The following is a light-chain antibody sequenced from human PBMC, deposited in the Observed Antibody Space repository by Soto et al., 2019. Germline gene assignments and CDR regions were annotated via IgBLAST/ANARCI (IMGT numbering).Light chain of an antibody. CDR3: QQRGNWPLT. V-gene: IGKV3-11*01. CDR2: DAS. Sequence: EIVLTQSPAPLSLSPGERATLSCRASQNVGSYLAWYQQKPGQAPRLLIYDASNRATGIPARFSGSGSGTDFTLTITSLAPEDFAVYYCQQRGNWPLTFCGGTKLEIK. CDR1: QNVGSY. J-gene: IGKJ4*01.